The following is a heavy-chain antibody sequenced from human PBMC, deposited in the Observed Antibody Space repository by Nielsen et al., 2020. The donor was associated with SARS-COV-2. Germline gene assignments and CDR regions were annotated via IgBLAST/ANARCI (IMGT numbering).Heavy chain of an antibody. CDR3: ARRARSTDYDSLTGYRIYHFHHMDV. Sequence: WVRQAPGQGLEWMGIINPSGGSTSYAQKFQGRVTMTRDTSTSTVYMELSSLRSEDTAVYYCARRARSTDYDSLTGYRIYHFHHMDVWAQGTTVTVSS. D-gene: IGHD3-9*01. J-gene: IGHJ6*03. CDR2: INPSGGST. V-gene: IGHV1-46*01.